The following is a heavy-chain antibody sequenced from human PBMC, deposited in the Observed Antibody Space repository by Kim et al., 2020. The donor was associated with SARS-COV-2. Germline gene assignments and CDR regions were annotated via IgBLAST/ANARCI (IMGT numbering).Heavy chain of an antibody. D-gene: IGHD6-19*01. CDR3: AKDKGSSGWFSDAFHI. Sequence: SVKGRFTISRDNSKNSLYLQMNSLRPEDTALYYCAKDKGSSGWFSDAFHIWGQGTVVTVSS. V-gene: IGHV3-43*01. J-gene: IGHJ3*02.